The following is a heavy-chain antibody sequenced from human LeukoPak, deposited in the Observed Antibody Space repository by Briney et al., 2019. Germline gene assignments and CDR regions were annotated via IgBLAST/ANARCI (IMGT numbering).Heavy chain of an antibody. V-gene: IGHV4-59*08. CDR2: IYYSGIT. CDR3: ARHECSGGSCSFDY. Sequence: PSETLSLTCTVSDDSISSYHWSWIRQPPGKGLEWIGYIYYSGITNYNPSLKSRVTISVDTSKNQFSLKLSSVTAADTAVYYCARHECSGGSCSFDYWGRGTLVTVSS. CDR1: DDSISSYH. J-gene: IGHJ4*02. D-gene: IGHD2-15*01.